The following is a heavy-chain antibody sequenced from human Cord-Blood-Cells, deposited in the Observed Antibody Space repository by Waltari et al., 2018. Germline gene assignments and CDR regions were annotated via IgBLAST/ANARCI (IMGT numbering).Heavy chain of an antibody. D-gene: IGHD2-15*01. J-gene: IGHJ4*02. V-gene: IGHV3-21*01. CDR3: ARDCSGGSCYDY. Sequence: EVQLVESGGGLVKPGGSLRLSCAASGFTFSSYSMNWVRQAPGKGVGLVSSIISSSSYIYYADSVKGRFTISRDNAKNSLYLQMNSLRAEDTAVYYCARDCSGGSCYDYWGQGTLVTVSS. CDR2: IISSSSYI. CDR1: GFTFSSYS.